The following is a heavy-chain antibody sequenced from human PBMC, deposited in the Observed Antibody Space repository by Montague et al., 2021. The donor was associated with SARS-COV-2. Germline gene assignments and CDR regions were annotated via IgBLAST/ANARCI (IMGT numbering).Heavy chain of an antibody. V-gene: IGHV3-48*03. J-gene: IGHJ6*02. D-gene: IGHD3-10*01. CDR1: GFIFSSYE. CDR2: ISSSGSTI. CDR3: AREESVGLGYYGMDV. Sequence: SLRLSCAASGFIFSSYEMNWVRQAPGKGLGWVSYISSSGSTIYYADSVKGRFTISRDNAKNSLYLQMNSLRAEDTAVYYCAREESVGLGYYGMDVWGQGTTVTVSS.